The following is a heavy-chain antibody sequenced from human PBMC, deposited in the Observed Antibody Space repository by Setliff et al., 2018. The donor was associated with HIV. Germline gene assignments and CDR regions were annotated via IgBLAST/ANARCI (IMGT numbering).Heavy chain of an antibody. CDR3: ARSTTAD. J-gene: IGHJ4*02. Sequence: SSETLSLTCTVSGDSISNYYWSWVRQPPGKGLEWIGYIYTTGSTNYNPSLKSRVTMSVDTSTNQFSLKLNSVTAADTAVYYCARSTTADWGRGTLVTVSS. CDR2: IYTTGST. CDR1: GDSISNYY. V-gene: IGHV4-4*09. D-gene: IGHD4-17*01.